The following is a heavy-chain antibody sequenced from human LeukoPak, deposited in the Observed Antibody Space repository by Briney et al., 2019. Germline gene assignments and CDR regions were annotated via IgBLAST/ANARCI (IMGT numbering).Heavy chain of an antibody. V-gene: IGHV3-33*08. CDR2: IWYDGSNK. CDR3: VRATAFDI. J-gene: IGHJ3*02. CDR1: GFTFTNYA. Sequence: PGGSLRLSCAASGFTFTNYALHWVRLAPGKGLEWVAVIWYDGSNKYYADSVKGRFTISRDNSKNTLYLQMNSLRAEDTAVYYCVRATAFDIWGQGTMVTVSS.